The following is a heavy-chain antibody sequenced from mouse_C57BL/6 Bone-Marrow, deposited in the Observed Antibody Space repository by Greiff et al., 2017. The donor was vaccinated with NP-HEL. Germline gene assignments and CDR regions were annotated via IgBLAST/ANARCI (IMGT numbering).Heavy chain of an antibody. Sequence: EVQLVESGGGLVKPGGSLKLSCAASGFTFSSYAMSWVRQTPEQRLEWVATISDGGSYTYYPDNVKGRFTISRDNAKNNLYLQMSHLKSEDTAVYYCARSISTGLWYFDVWGTGTTVTVSS. CDR1: GFTFSSYA. CDR3: ARSISTGLWYFDV. J-gene: IGHJ1*03. V-gene: IGHV5-4*01. D-gene: IGHD1-1*01. CDR2: ISDGGSYT.